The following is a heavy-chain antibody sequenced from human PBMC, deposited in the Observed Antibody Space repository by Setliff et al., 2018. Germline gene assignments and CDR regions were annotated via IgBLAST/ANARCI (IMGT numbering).Heavy chain of an antibody. CDR1: GYTFTDYC. V-gene: IGHV1-18*04. CDR2: ISPYNGKA. Sequence: ASVKVSCKASGYTFTDYCVSWVRQAPGQGLEWVGWISPYNGKAYSAPKFQGRVFLTTDTPTTTAYLDLRSLRSDDTAVYFCSRLVRLCTSTVCQRLSGDDFWGQGTLVTVSS. CDR3: SRLVRLCTSTVCQRLSGDDF. J-gene: IGHJ4*02. D-gene: IGHD6-19*01.